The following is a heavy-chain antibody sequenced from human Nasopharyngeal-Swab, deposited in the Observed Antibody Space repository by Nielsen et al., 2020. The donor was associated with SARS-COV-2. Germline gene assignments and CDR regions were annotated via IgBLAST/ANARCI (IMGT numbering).Heavy chain of an antibody. D-gene: IGHD3-22*01. CDR1: GFTFSSYS. CDR2: ISSSSSYI. Sequence: GESLKISCAASGFTFSSYSMNWVRQAPGKGLEWVSSISSSSSYIFYADSVKGRFTISRDNAKNTLYLQMNSLRAEDTAVYYCASVSLNYYDSRLIAFDIWGQGTMVTVSS. CDR3: ASVSLNYYDSRLIAFDI. V-gene: IGHV3-21*01. J-gene: IGHJ3*02.